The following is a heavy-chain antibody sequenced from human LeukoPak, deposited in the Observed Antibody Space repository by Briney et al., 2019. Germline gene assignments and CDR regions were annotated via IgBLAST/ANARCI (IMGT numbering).Heavy chain of an antibody. CDR3: AREFVGYDFWSGYYSPDY. J-gene: IGHJ4*02. Sequence: ASVTVSCKASGYTFTGYYMHWVRQAPGQGLEWMGRINPNRGGTNYAQKFQGRVTMTRDTSISTAYMELSRLRSDDTAVYYCAREFVGYDFWSGYYSPDYWGQGTLVTVSS. D-gene: IGHD3-3*01. CDR1: GYTFTGYY. CDR2: INPNRGGT. V-gene: IGHV1-2*06.